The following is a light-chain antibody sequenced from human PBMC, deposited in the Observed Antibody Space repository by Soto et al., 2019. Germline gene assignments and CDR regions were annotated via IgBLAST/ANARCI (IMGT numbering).Light chain of an antibody. CDR3: QQSGSYPYT. CDR2: AAS. Sequence: DIQMTQSPSSLSVSVGDRVTITCRASQSITNYLNWYQQKPGKAPKLLVYAASSLQSGVPSRFSGNGSGTDFTLTISSLQPEDFATYYCQQSGSYPYTFGQGTKLELK. CDR1: QSITNY. V-gene: IGKV1-39*01. J-gene: IGKJ2*01.